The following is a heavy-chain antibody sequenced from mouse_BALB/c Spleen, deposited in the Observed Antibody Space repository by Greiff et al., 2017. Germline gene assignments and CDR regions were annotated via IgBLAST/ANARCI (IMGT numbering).Heavy chain of an antibody. J-gene: IGHJ4*01. Sequence: EVQGVESGGGLVKPGGSLKLSCAASGFTFSDYYMYWVRQTPEKRLEWVATISDGGSYTYYPDSVKGRFTISRDNAKNNLYLQMSSLKSEDTAMYYCARDRVVATDYAMDYWGQGTSVTVSS. D-gene: IGHD1-1*01. CDR1: GFTFSDYY. CDR2: ISDGGSYT. V-gene: IGHV5-4*02. CDR3: ARDRVVATDYAMDY.